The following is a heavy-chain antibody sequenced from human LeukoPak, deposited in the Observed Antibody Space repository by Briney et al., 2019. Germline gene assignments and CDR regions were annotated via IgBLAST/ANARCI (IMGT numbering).Heavy chain of an antibody. V-gene: IGHV3-48*01. D-gene: IGHD5-24*01. J-gene: IGHJ4*02. CDR1: GFTFSDYS. Sequence: GGSLRLSCAASGFTFSDYSMNWVRQAPGKGLEWISYIRIDSGNTNYADSVKGRFTISGDKAKNSLYLQMNSLRVEDTAVYHCARDYKYAFDNWGQGTLVTVSS. CDR3: ARDYKYAFDN. CDR2: IRIDSGNT.